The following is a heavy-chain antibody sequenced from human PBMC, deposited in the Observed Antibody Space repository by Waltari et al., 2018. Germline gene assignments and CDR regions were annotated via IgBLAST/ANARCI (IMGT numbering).Heavy chain of an antibody. V-gene: IGHV3-23*04. D-gene: IGHD1-26*01. CDR2: ISGGGNIT. J-gene: IGHJ4*02. Sequence: EVQLVESGGGLVQPGGSLRLSCAASGFTFSNYGMSWVRQAPGKGLELVSGISGGGNITYYADSVKGRFTISRDNSKNTLYLQVNSLRADDTAVYYCAQGWEVVGGQGTLVTVSS. CDR3: AQGWEVV. CDR1: GFTFSNYG.